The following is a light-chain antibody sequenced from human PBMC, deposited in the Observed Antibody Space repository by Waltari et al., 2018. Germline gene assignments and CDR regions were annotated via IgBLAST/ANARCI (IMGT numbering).Light chain of an antibody. CDR1: SSDIGAYNY. CDR3: SSFTTSSTVV. Sequence: QSALTQPASVSGSPGQSITISCTGTSSDIGAYNYVSWYQQHPGKASKLMIFDVSHRPSAVSNRFSCSKSGNTASLTISGLQAEDEADYHCSSFTTSSTVVFGGGTKLTVL. CDR2: DVS. J-gene: IGLJ2*01. V-gene: IGLV2-14*03.